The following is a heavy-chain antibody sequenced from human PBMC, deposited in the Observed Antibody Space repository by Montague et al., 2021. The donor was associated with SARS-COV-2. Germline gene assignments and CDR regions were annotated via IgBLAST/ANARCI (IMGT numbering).Heavy chain of an antibody. CDR2: IYYGGST. Sequence: SETLSLTCTVSGGSISSYYWSWIRQPPGKGLEWIGYIYYGGSTNHSPSFKGRVIMSVDTSNNQFSPRLTSVTAADTAVYYCARLRRPDGYSYWFGPWGQGTLVTVSS. D-gene: IGHD5-24*01. J-gene: IGHJ5*02. CDR1: GGSISSYY. V-gene: IGHV4-59*08. CDR3: ARLRRPDGYSYWFGP.